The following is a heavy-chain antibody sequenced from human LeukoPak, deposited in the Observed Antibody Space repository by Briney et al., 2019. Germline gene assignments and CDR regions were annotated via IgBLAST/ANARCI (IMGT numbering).Heavy chain of an antibody. CDR3: ARVYGGGIYYQYYFDY. Sequence: GGSLRLSCAASGFTFSSYWMSWVRQAPGKGLEWVANIKQDGSEKYYVDSEKGRFTISRDNAKNSLSLQMNSLRAEDTAVYYCARVYGGGIYYQYYFDYWGQGTLVTVSS. J-gene: IGHJ4*02. D-gene: IGHD2-15*01. CDR1: GFTFSSYW. V-gene: IGHV3-7*01. CDR2: IKQDGSEK.